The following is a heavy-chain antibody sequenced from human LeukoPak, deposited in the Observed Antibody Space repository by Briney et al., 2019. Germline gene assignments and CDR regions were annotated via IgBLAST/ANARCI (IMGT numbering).Heavy chain of an antibody. CDR3: ARGGDVVVPAADY. Sequence: GGSLKISCKGSGYTFITYWIGWVRQMPGKGLEWMGIIYPGDSDTRYSPSFRGQVTISADKSISTAYLQWSSLKASDTAMYYCARGGDVVVPAADYWGQGTLVTVSS. J-gene: IGHJ4*02. D-gene: IGHD2-2*01. CDR1: GYTFITYW. CDR2: IYPGDSDT. V-gene: IGHV5-51*01.